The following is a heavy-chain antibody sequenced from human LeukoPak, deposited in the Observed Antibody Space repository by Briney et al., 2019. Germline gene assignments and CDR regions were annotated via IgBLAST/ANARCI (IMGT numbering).Heavy chain of an antibody. CDR2: IYYSGST. D-gene: IGHD3-10*01. CDR3: ARLIRNYGSGSYYYYYYGMDV. Sequence: SETLSLTCTVSGGSISSYYWSWLRQPPGKGLEWVGYIYYSGSTNYNPSLKSRVTISVDTSKNQLSLKLSSVTAADTAVYYCARLIRNYGSGSYYYYYYGMDVWGQGTTVTVSS. CDR1: GGSISSYY. V-gene: IGHV4-59*08. J-gene: IGHJ6*02.